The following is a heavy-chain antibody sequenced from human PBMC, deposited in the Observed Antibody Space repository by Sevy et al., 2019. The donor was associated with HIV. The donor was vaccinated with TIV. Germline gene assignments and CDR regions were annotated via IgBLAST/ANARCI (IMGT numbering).Heavy chain of an antibody. CDR2: INESGIT. CDR1: DGSFSGYY. D-gene: IGHD2-2*01. Sequence: SETLSLTCGVHDGSFSGYYWNWIRQLPGKGLEWLGEINESGITYYNPSLKSRVTISVDTSKKQFSLKLNSVTAADTAVYFCPRSPPVVVVPGAPSWFDPWGQGTLVTVSS. J-gene: IGHJ5*02. V-gene: IGHV4-34*01. CDR3: PRSPPVVVVPGAPSWFDP.